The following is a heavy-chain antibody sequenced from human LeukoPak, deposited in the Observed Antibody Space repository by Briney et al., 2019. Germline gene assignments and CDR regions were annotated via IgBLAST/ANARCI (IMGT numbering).Heavy chain of an antibody. CDR1: GGSISSYY. CDR2: IYYSGST. D-gene: IGHD4-23*01. V-gene: IGHV4-59*01. J-gene: IGHJ5*02. CDR3: AGGPSPYGGDNWFDP. Sequence: SETLSLTCTVSGGSISSYYWSWIRQPPGKGLEWIGYIYYSGSTNYNPSLKSRVTISVDTSKNQFSLKLSSVTAADTAVYYCAGGPSPYGGDNWFDPWGQGTLVTVSS.